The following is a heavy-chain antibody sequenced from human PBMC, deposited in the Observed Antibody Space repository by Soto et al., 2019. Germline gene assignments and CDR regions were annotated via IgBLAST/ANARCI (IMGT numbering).Heavy chain of an antibody. Sequence: GASVKVSCEASGYTFTNYYIHWVRQAPGQGLEWMAIINPMSGSTNYAQNFQGRVTLTMDTSTTTVYMDLSSLRFEDTAVYFCARDLLAGDFWGQGTLVTVSS. CDR1: GYTFTNYY. J-gene: IGHJ4*02. D-gene: IGHD3-10*01. CDR3: ARDLLAGDF. V-gene: IGHV1-46*01. CDR2: INPMSGST.